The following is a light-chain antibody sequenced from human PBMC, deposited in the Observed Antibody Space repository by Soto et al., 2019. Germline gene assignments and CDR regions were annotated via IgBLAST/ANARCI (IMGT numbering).Light chain of an antibody. CDR3: QQRSNWPPSLT. CDR1: QSVSSY. J-gene: IGKJ4*01. V-gene: IGKV3-11*01. CDR2: AAS. Sequence: EIVLKQSPATLSLSPGERATLSCRASQSVSSYLAWYQQKPGQAPRLLIYAASNRATGIPVRFSGSGSGTDFTLTISSLEPEDFAVYYCQQRSNWPPSLTFGGGTKVEIK.